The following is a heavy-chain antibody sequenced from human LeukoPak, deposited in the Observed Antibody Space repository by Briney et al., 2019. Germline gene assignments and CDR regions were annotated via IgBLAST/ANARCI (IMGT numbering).Heavy chain of an antibody. CDR3: ARQITDQSSGYDSIDY. CDR1: GYRFTTYW. D-gene: IGHD5-12*01. V-gene: IGHV5-51*01. Sequence: GESLKISCKGSGYRFTTYWIGWVRQLPGKGLQWIGIIYPADSDTRYSPSFQGQVTISADKSISTAYLQWSSLKASDTATYYCARQITDQSSGYDSIDYWGQGTLVTVSS. J-gene: IGHJ4*02. CDR2: IYPADSDT.